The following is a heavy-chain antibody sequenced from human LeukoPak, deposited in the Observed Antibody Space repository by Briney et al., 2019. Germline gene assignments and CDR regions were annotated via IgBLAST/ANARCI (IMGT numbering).Heavy chain of an antibody. CDR1: GFTFSGYA. CDR3: AKDRSCTNDICHGDFDY. D-gene: IGHD2-8*01. Sequence: GGSLRLSCAASGFTFSGYAVSWVRQAPGKGLEWVSSISGSGGSTYSADSVKGRFTISRDNSKNTLYLQMNSLRAEDTALYYCAKDRSCTNDICHGDFDYWGQGTLVTVSS. V-gene: IGHV3-23*01. CDR2: ISGSGGST. J-gene: IGHJ4*02.